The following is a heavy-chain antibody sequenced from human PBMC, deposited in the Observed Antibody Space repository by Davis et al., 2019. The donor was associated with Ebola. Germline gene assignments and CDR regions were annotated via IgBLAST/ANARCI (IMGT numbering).Heavy chain of an antibody. CDR1: GYTLNELS. D-gene: IGHD1-26*01. V-gene: IGHV1-24*01. CDR3: TTTAGADTGMNVVDM. CDR2: FDPEDGKT. Sequence: ASVKVSCKVSGYTLNELSIHWVRQAPGKGLEWMAGFDPEDGKTIYAQNFQDRLIMTEDTSTDTAYMELSSLRSEDTALYYCTTTAGADTGMNVVDMWGQGTMITVSS. J-gene: IGHJ3*02.